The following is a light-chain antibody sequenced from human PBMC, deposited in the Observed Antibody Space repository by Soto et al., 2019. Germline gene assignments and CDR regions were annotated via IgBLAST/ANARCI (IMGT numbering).Light chain of an antibody. CDR3: QQHGSSPPIT. V-gene: IGKV3-20*01. J-gene: IGKJ5*01. CDR1: QRVRSSS. CDR2: GAS. Sequence: EIVLTQSPGTLSLSPGERATLSCRASQRVRSSSLAWYQQKPCQAPRLLIYGASSRTAGIPDRFRCSGSGTHFTLTIRRRESEDFAVYYCQQHGSSPPITFGQGTQLQ.